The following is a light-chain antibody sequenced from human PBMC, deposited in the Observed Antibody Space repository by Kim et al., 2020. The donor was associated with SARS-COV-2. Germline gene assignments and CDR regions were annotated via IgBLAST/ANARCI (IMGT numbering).Light chain of an antibody. CDR2: DAS. V-gene: IGKV1-33*01. CDR1: QDISNY. Sequence: SASVGDRVTITCQASQDISNYLNWYQQKPGKAPKLLIYDASNLETGVPSRFSGSGSGTDFTFTISSLQPEDIATYYCQQYDNLLTIGGGTKVEIK. J-gene: IGKJ4*01. CDR3: QQYDNLLT.